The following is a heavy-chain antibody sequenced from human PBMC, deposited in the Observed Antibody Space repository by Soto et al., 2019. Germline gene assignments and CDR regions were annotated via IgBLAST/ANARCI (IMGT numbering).Heavy chain of an antibody. V-gene: IGHV3-30*18. CDR2: ISYDGSNK. CDR1: GFTFSSYG. Sequence: GGSLRLSCAASGFTFSSYGMHWVRQAPGKGLEWVAVISYDGSNKYYADSVKGRFTISRDNSKNTLYLQMNSLRAEDTAVYYCAKDHFDLWGRGTLVTVS. CDR3: AKDHFDL. J-gene: IGHJ2*01.